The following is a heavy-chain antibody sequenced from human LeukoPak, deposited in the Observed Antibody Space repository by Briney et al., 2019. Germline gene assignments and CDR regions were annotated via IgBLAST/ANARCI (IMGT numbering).Heavy chain of an antibody. V-gene: IGHV1-69*04. CDR2: IVPILGTA. D-gene: IGHD6-13*01. CDR1: GGTFSTYA. J-gene: IGHJ4*02. Sequence: ASVKVSCKASGGTFSTYAISWVRQAPGQGLEWAGRIVPILGTANYAQNFQGRVTITADRSTTTAHMELSSLRSEDTAVYYCARVPQGSSWPYYFDYWGQGTLVTVSS. CDR3: ARVPQGSSWPYYFDY.